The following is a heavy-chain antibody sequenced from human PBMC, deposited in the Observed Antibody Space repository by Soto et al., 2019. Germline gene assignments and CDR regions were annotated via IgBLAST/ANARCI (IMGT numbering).Heavy chain of an antibody. V-gene: IGHV1-8*01. CDR2: MNPNNGNA. Sequence: ASVKVSCKSSGFTFITYDFSCVRQAAGQGLEWMGWMNPNNGNAGFAQKFRGRINMTRNTSISTAYLELSSLRSDDSAVYFCARRKERSGPYYLDLWGQGTQVTSPQ. J-gene: IGHJ4*02. CDR3: ARRKERSGPYYLDL. D-gene: IGHD6-25*01. CDR1: GFTFITYD.